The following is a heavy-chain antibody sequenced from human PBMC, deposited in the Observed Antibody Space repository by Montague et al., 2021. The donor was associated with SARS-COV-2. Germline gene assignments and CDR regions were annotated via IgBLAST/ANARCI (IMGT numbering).Heavy chain of an antibody. D-gene: IGHD3-10*01. CDR2: VRDTGTT. CDR3: ARFFRVGTSSAFDR. J-gene: IGHJ4*02. Sequence: SETLSLTCGVSGASIMGYHWSWVRKPPGRGLEWIGDVRDTGTTNYYPSLHNRITISIDTSEGQFSLRLTSVTAADTAVYYCARFFRVGTSSAFDRWGQGIPVTVSS. CDR1: GASIMGYH. V-gene: IGHV4-59*08.